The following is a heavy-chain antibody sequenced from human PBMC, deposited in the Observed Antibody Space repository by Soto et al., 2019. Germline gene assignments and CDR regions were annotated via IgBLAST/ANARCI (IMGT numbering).Heavy chain of an antibody. Sequence: PSETLSLTCTVSGGSISSYYWSWIRQPPGKGLEWIGYIYYSGSTNYNPSLKSRVTISVDTSKNQFSLKVSSATAADTAVYYCARHSNRNYGLYYFDYWGLGVLVTVSS. V-gene: IGHV4-59*08. CDR3: ARHSNRNYGLYYFDY. J-gene: IGHJ4*02. CDR2: IYYSGST. CDR1: GGSISSYY. D-gene: IGHD4-4*01.